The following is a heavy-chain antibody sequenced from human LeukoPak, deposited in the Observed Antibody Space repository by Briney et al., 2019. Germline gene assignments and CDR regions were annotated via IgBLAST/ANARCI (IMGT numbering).Heavy chain of an antibody. CDR1: GYSFTSYW. J-gene: IGHJ4*02. CDR3: ANGKHSGAYSLDY. D-gene: IGHD1-26*01. CDR2: IYPGDSDT. V-gene: IGHV5-51*01. Sequence: GESLKISCKASGYSFTSYWIGWVRQMPGKGLEWMGIIYPGDSDTRYNPSFQGQVTISADKSISTAYLQWSSLKASDTAMYYCANGKHSGAYSLDYWGQGTLVTVSS.